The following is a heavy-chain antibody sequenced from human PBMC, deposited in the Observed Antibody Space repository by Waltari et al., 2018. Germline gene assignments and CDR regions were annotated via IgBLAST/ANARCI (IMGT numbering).Heavy chain of an antibody. CDR2: IYTSGST. CDR1: GGPISSGSYY. D-gene: IGHD3-16*02. Sequence: QVQLQESGPGLVKPSQTLSLTCTVSGGPISSGSYYWTWTRQHAGKGLEWIGRIYTSGSTNYNPSLKSRVTISGDTSKNQFSLKLSSVTAADTAVYYCARDNRLVWGSYRIYMDVWGKGTTVTVSS. J-gene: IGHJ6*03. CDR3: ARDNRLVWGSYRIYMDV. V-gene: IGHV4-61*02.